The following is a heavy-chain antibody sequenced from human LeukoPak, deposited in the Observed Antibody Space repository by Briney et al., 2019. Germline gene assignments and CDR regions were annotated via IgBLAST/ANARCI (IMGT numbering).Heavy chain of an antibody. CDR1: GFTLSCDS. V-gene: IGHV3-21*01. CDR2: ISSSSNYI. Sequence: GGSLRLSCAAYGFTLSCDSRKSVRQARGKGLGWVAFISSSSNYIYDTDSVRGRVTRYRHHANKSPDVQFNSLRAEETALYYCARGEWSSSPFAYWGQGTLVTVSS. J-gene: IGHJ4*02. CDR3: ARGEWSSSPFAY. D-gene: IGHD6-6*01.